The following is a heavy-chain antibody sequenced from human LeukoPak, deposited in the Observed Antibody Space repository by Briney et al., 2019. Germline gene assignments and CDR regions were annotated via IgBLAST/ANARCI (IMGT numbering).Heavy chain of an antibody. CDR2: IYYSGNT. CDR1: GGSISSTSYY. D-gene: IGHD3/OR15-3a*01. CDR3: ARQTGSGLFTLP. Sequence: SETLSLTCTVSGGSISSTSYYWGWIRQPPGKGLEWIGNIYYSGNTYYNASLKSRVTISIDTSKNQISLRLTSVTVTDTAMYYCARQTGSGLFTLPGGQGTLVTVSS. V-gene: IGHV4-39*01. J-gene: IGHJ4*02.